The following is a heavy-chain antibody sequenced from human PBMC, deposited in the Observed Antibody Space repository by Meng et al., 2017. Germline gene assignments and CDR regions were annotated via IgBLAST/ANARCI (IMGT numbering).Heavy chain of an antibody. CDR1: GGTLSSYA. V-gene: IGHV1-69*01. CDR2: IIPIFGTA. Sequence: QGQVVESGGGVKKPGSSVKVSCKASGGTLSSYAISWVRQAPGQGLEWMGGIIPIFGTANYAQKFQGRVTITADESTSTAYMELSSLRSEDTAVYYCARVLRDGYNLGYWGQGTLVTASS. CDR3: ARVLRDGYNLGY. J-gene: IGHJ4*02. D-gene: IGHD5-24*01.